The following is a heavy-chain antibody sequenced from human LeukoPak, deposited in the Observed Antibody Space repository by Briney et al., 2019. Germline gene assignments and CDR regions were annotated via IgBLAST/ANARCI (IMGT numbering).Heavy chain of an antibody. J-gene: IGHJ6*03. CDR1: GFTFSSYW. CDR3: AKDRCSNGVGCYYYYMDV. Sequence: PGGSLRLSCAASGFTFSSYWMHWVRQAPGKGLVWVSRINSDGSSTGYADSVKGRFTISRDSSKNILYLQMNSLRAEDTAVYYCAKDRCSNGVGCYYYYMDVWGKGTTVTISS. V-gene: IGHV3-74*01. CDR2: INSDGSST. D-gene: IGHD2-8*01.